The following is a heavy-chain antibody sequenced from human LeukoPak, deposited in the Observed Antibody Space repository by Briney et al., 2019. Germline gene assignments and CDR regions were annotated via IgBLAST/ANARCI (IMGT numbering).Heavy chain of an antibody. Sequence: GESLKISCKGSGYSFNNYWIGWVRQVPGKGLQWMGIIYPSDSDTRYSPSFQGQVTISADKSIATAYLEWSSLKASDTAMYYCARPHYYDAIGYYFDYWGQGTQVTVSS. CDR1: GYSFNNYW. CDR2: IYPSDSDT. CDR3: ARPHYYDAIGYYFDY. D-gene: IGHD3-22*01. V-gene: IGHV5-51*01. J-gene: IGHJ4*02.